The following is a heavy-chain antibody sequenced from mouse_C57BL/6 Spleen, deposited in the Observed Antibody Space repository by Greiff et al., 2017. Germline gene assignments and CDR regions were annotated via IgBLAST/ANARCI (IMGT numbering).Heavy chain of an antibody. Sequence: QVQLKQSGAELVKPGASVKLSCKASGYTFTSYWMHWVKQRPGQGLEWIGIIHPNSGSTNYNEKFKSKATLTVDKSSSTAYMQLSSLTSEDSAVYYCARDYGSTYFDYWGQGTTLTVSS. D-gene: IGHD1-1*01. CDR3: ARDYGSTYFDY. V-gene: IGHV1-64*01. CDR2: IHPNSGST. CDR1: GYTFTSYW. J-gene: IGHJ2*01.